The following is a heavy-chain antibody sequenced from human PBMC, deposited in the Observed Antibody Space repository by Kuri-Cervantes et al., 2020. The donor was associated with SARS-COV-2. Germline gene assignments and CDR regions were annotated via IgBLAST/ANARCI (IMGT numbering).Heavy chain of an antibody. Sequence: GGSLRLSCAAAGFTFSSYGMHWVRQAPGKGLEWVAVIWYDGSNKYYADSVKGRFTIFRDNAKNSLYLQMNSLRAEDTAVYYCARVYSGSYYNWFDPWGQGTLVTVSS. CDR2: IWYDGSNK. J-gene: IGHJ5*02. CDR3: ARVYSGSYYNWFDP. CDR1: GFTFSSYG. D-gene: IGHD1-26*01. V-gene: IGHV3-33*01.